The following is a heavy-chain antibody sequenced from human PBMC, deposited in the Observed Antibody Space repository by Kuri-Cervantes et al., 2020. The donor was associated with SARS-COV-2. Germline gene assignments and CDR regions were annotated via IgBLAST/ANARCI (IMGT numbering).Heavy chain of an antibody. CDR1: GYTFTSYD. D-gene: IGHD2-15*01. J-gene: IGHJ5*02. CDR2: FDPEDGET. Sequence: ASVKVSCKASGYTFTSYDINWVRQATGQGLEWMGGFDPEDGETIYAQKFQGRVTMTEDTSTDTAYMELSSLRSEDTAVYYCATAPAVVAANWFDPWGQGTLVTVSS. V-gene: IGHV1-24*01. CDR3: ATAPAVVAANWFDP.